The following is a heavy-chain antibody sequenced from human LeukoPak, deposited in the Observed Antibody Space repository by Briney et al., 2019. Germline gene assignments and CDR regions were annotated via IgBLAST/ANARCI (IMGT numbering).Heavy chain of an antibody. Sequence: GASVEVSCKASGYTFTGYYMHWVRQAPGQGLEWMGWINPNSGGANYAQKFQGRVTMTRDTSISTAYIELSRLRSDDTAVYYCARVIGLAYYDSSGYSYYGMDVWGQGTTVTVSS. V-gene: IGHV1-2*02. CDR1: GYTFTGYY. CDR3: ARVIGLAYYDSSGYSYYGMDV. D-gene: IGHD3-22*01. J-gene: IGHJ6*02. CDR2: INPNSGGA.